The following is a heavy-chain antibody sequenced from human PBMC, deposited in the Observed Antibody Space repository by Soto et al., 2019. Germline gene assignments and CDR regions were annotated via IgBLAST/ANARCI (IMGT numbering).Heavy chain of an antibody. J-gene: IGHJ4*02. D-gene: IGHD7-27*01. Sequence: PGGSLRLSCAASGFTFSNYTMSGVRQAPGKGLQWVSTISGSCARTYYGDSVTGRFTLSRDNSENTLFLQMDCLRAEDTAVYYCAKGDLLTGVAHFDYWGQGTLVTVSS. V-gene: IGHV3-23*01. CDR1: GFTFSNYT. CDR3: AKGDLLTGVAHFDY. CDR2: ISGSCART.